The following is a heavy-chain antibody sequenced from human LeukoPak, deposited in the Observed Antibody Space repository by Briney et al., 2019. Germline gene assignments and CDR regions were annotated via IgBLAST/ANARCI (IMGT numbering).Heavy chain of an antibody. D-gene: IGHD3-10*01. CDR3: ATLTMLRGVIIRVGAFDI. J-gene: IGHJ3*02. V-gene: IGHV1-69*01. CDR2: IIPIFGTA. CDR1: GGTFSSYA. Sequence: SVKVSCKASGGTFSSYAISWVRQAPGQGLEWMGGIIPIFGTANYAQKFQGRVTITADESTSTAYMELSSLRSEDTAVYYCATLTMLRGVIIRVGAFDIWGQGTMVTVSS.